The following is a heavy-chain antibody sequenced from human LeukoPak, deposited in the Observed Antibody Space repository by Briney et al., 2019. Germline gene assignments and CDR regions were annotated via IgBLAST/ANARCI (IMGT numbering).Heavy chain of an antibody. CDR3: ARHFRNFVDSAYDL. J-gene: IGHJ5*02. V-gene: IGHV4-4*09. Sequence: SETLSLTCTVSGGSISGYLWSWIRQPPGKRLEWMGYIETSGSANSNPSLRSRVTISLDTSWNRFSLNLSSVTAADTAVYFCARHFRNFVDSAYDLWGQGILVTVSS. CDR2: IETSGSA. CDR1: GGSISGYL. D-gene: IGHD1-14*01.